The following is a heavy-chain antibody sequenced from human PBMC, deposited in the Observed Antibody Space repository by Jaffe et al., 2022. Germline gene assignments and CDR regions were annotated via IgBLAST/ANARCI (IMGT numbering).Heavy chain of an antibody. Sequence: QVQLVESGGGVVQPGGSLRLSCAASGFTFSSYGMHWVRQAPGKGLEWVAFIRYDGSNKYYADSVKGRFTISRDNSKNTLYLQMNSLRAEDTAVYYCAKDLIDYMTTGTHFDYWGQGTLVTVSS. V-gene: IGHV3-30*02. CDR3: AKDLIDYMTTGTHFDY. CDR1: GFTFSSYG. J-gene: IGHJ4*02. CDR2: IRYDGSNK. D-gene: IGHD4-17*01.